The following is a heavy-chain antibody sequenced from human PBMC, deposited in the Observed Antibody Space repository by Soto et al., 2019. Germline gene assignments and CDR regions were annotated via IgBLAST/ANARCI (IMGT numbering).Heavy chain of an antibody. V-gene: IGHV1-69*01. CDR1: GGTFSSYA. J-gene: IGHJ2*01. CDR3: AREGYYYDSSGYRGYFDL. CDR2: IIPIFGTA. D-gene: IGHD3-22*01. Sequence: QVQLVQSGAEVKKPGSSVKVSCKASGGTFSSYAISWVRQAPGQGLEWMGGIIPIFGTANYAQKFQGIVTITADESTSTAYMELSSLRSEDTAVYYCAREGYYYDSSGYRGYFDLWGRGTLVTVSS.